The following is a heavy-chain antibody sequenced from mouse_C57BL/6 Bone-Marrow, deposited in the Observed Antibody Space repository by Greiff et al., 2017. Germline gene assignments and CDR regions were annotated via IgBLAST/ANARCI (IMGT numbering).Heavy chain of an antibody. J-gene: IGHJ2*01. CDR2: IFPGSGST. V-gene: IGHV1-9*01. Sequence: QVQLQQSGAELMKPGASVKLSCKATGYTFTGYWIEWVKQRPGHGLEWIGEIFPGSGSTNYNEKFKGKATFTAATSSNTASMQLSSLPTEDSAIYYCARWGITTGCYFDYWGQGTTLTVSS. D-gene: IGHD2-4*01. CDR3: ARWGITTGCYFDY. CDR1: GYTFTGYW.